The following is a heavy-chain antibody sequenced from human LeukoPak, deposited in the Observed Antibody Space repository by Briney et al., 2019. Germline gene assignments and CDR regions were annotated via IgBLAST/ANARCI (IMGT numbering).Heavy chain of an antibody. D-gene: IGHD2-15*01. CDR1: GFTFSSYW. Sequence: GGSLRLSCAASGFTFSSYWMHWVRHAPGKGLVWVSRITSDGSSGMYADSVKGRFTISRDNAKNTLYLQLNSLRDEDTAVYYCARGFPYCSAGSCYYGLDVWGQGNTVTVSS. J-gene: IGHJ6*02. CDR3: ARGFPYCSAGSCYYGLDV. CDR2: ITSDGSSG. V-gene: IGHV3-74*03.